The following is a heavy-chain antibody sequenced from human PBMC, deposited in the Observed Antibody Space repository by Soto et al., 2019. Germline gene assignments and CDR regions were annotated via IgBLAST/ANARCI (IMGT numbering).Heavy chain of an antibody. V-gene: IGHV4-30-4*01. CDR2: IYYSGST. CDR3: ARSLPPGYCSSTSCYTGINWFDP. J-gene: IGHJ5*02. Sequence: SETLSLTCTVSGGSISSGDYYWSWIRQPPGKGLEWIGYIYYSGSTYYNPSLKSRVTISVDTSKNQFSLKLSSVTAADTAVYYCARSLPPGYCSSTSCYTGINWFDPWGQGTLVTVS. D-gene: IGHD2-2*02. CDR1: GGSISSGDYY.